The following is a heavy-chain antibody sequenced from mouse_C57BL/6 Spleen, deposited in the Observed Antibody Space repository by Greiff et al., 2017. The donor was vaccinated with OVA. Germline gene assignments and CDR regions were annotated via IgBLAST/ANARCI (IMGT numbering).Heavy chain of an antibody. V-gene: IGHV3-6*01. CDR3: ARDEGNYYGSSPTV. Sequence: ESGPGLVKPSQSLSLTCSVTGYSITSGYYWNWIRQFPGNKLEWMGYISYDGSNNYNPSLKNRISITRDTSKNQFFLKLNSVTTEDTATYYCARDEGNYYGSSPTVWGTGTTVTVSS. J-gene: IGHJ1*03. D-gene: IGHD1-1*01. CDR1: GYSITSGYY. CDR2: ISYDGSN.